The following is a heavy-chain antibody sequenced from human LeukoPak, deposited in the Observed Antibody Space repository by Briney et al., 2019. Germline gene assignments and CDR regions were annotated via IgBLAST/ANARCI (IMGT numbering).Heavy chain of an antibody. CDR1: GGAFSGYY. J-gene: IGHJ4*02. D-gene: IGHD3-9*01. Sequence: SETLSLTCAVYGGAFSGYYWSWIRQPPGEGLEWIGGINHSGSTNYNPSLKSRVTISVDTSKNQFSLKLSSVTAADTAVYYCARGDYDILTGYYSWGQGTLVTVSS. CDR3: ARGDYDILTGYYS. CDR2: INHSGST. V-gene: IGHV4-34*01.